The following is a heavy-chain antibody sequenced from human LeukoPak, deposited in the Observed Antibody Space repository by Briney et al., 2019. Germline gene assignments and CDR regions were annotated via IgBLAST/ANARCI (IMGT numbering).Heavy chain of an antibody. CDR1: GGSISSYY. Sequence: SETLSLTCTVSGGSISSYYWSWIRQPPGKGLEWIGYSFFSGSTNYNPSLKSRVTISLDTSKDQFSLRLNSVTAADTAVYYCARGGLSSGWYGWGQGTLVTVSS. J-gene: IGHJ4*02. D-gene: IGHD6-19*01. CDR2: SFFSGST. CDR3: ARGGLSSGWYG. V-gene: IGHV4-59*01.